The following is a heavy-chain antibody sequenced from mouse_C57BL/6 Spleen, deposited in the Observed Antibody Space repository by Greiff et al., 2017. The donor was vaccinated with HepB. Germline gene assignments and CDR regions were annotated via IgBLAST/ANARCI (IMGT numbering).Heavy chain of an antibody. J-gene: IGHJ4*01. CDR2: IDPNSGGT. V-gene: IGHV1-72*01. Sequence: VKLQQPGAELVKPGASVKLSCKASGYTFTSYWMHWVKQRPGRGLEWIGRIDPNSGGTKYNEKFKSKATMTVDKPSSTACMQLSSLTSEDSAVYSCARKRPAPYAMEYRGQGTAVTASS. CDR1: GYTFTSYW. CDR3: ARKRPAPYAMEY.